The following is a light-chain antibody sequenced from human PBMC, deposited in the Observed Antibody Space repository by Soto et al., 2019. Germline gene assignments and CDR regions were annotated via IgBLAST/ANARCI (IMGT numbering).Light chain of an antibody. CDR2: EVS. V-gene: IGLV2-23*02. Sequence: QSALTQPASVSGSPGQSITISCTGTSSDVGSYNLVSWYQQHPGKAPKVMIYEVSKRPSGVPNRFSGSKSGYTASLTISGLQAEDEAHYYCCSYAGSSTYVFGTGTKLTVL. J-gene: IGLJ1*01. CDR1: SSDVGSYNL. CDR3: CSYAGSSTYV.